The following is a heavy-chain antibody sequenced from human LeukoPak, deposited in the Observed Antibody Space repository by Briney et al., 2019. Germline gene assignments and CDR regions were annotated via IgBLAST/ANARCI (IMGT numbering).Heavy chain of an antibody. J-gene: IGHJ4*02. CDR1: GGSISSYY. Sequence: SETLSLTCTVSGGSISSYYWSWIRQPPGKGLEWIAYIYYSGSTNYNPSLKSRVTISVDTSKNQFSLKLSSVTAADTAVYYCARGYNWRGYFDYWGQGTLVTVSS. D-gene: IGHD1-1*01. CDR2: IYYSGST. V-gene: IGHV4-59*01. CDR3: ARGYNWRGYFDY.